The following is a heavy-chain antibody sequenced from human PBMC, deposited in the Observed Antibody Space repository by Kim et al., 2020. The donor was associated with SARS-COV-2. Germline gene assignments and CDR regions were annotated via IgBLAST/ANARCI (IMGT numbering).Heavy chain of an antibody. V-gene: IGHV3-30*04. Sequence: GGSLRLSCAASGFTFSSYAMHWVRQAPGKGLEWVAVISYDGSNKYYADSVKGRFTISRDNSKNTLYLQMNSLRAEDTAVYYCARDQSHILTGYYNLDPSWYFDLWGRGTLVTVSS. CDR3: ARDQSHILTGYYNLDPSWYFDL. CDR1: GFTFSSYA. CDR2: ISYDGSNK. J-gene: IGHJ2*01. D-gene: IGHD3-9*01.